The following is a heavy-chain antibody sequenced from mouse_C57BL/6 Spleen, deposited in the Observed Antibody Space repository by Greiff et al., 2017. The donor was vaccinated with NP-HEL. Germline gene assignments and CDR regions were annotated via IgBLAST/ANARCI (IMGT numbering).Heavy chain of an antibody. D-gene: IGHD2-4*01. V-gene: IGHV1-42*01. CDR3: ARIQYDYDVGAY. J-gene: IGHJ3*01. CDR1: GYSFTGYY. Sequence: EVQLQQSGPELVKPGASVKISCKASGYSFTGYYMNWVKQSPEKSLEWIGEINPSTGGTTYNQKFKAKATLTVDKSSSTAYMQLKSLTSEDSAVYYCARIQYDYDVGAYWGQGTLVTVSA. CDR2: INPSTGGT.